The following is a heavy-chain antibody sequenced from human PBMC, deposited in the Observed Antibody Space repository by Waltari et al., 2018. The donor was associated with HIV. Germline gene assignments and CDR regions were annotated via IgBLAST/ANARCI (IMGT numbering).Heavy chain of an antibody. Sequence: QVQLQESGPRLVKPSQTLSLTCTVSGGSISSGRYYWSWIRQPAGKGLGWIGRIYTSGSTNYNPSLKSRVTISVDTSRNEFSLRLSSVTAADTGVYYCARGIVGAKEKNNGMDVWGQGTTVTVSS. J-gene: IGHJ6*02. CDR2: IYTSGST. CDR1: GGSISSGRYY. V-gene: IGHV4-61*02. CDR3: ARGIVGAKEKNNGMDV. D-gene: IGHD1-26*01.